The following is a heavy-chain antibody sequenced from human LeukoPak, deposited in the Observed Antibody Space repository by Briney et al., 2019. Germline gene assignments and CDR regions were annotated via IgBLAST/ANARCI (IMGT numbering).Heavy chain of an antibody. V-gene: IGHV3-53*01. CDR2: IYSGGST. D-gene: IGHD3-3*01. J-gene: IGHJ4*02. Sequence: GGSLRLSCAASGFTVSSNYMSWVRQAPGKGLEWVSAIYSGGSTYYADSVKGRFTISRDNTKNTLYLQMNSLRAEDTAVYYCARDPGIFGGDYFDYWGQGTLVTVSS. CDR3: ARDPGIFGGDYFDY. CDR1: GFTVSSNY.